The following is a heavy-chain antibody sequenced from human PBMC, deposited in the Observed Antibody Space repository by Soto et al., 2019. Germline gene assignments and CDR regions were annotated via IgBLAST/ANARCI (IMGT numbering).Heavy chain of an antibody. Sequence: LQLQESGPGLVKPSETLSLTCTVSGGSISSSSYYWGWIRQPPGKGLEWIGSIYYSGSTYYNPSLKSRVTKSVDTSKNQFSLKLSSVTAADTAVYYCASPYYYDSSGYSPVWGQGTLVTVSS. J-gene: IGHJ4*02. CDR1: GGSISSSSYY. CDR2: IYYSGST. V-gene: IGHV4-39*01. CDR3: ASPYYYDSSGYSPV. D-gene: IGHD3-22*01.